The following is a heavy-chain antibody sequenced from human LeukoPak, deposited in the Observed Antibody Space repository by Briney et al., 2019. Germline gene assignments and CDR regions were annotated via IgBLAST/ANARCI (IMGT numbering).Heavy chain of an antibody. D-gene: IGHD3-22*01. CDR2: IYTSGST. V-gene: IGHV4-4*07. CDR3: ARLVVAYYYYCYMDV. J-gene: IGHJ6*03. Sequence: SETLSLTCTVSGGSISSYYWSWIRQPAGKGLEWIGRIYTSGSTNYNPSLKSRVTISVDTSKNQFSLKLSSVTAADTAVYYCARLVVAYYYYCYMDVWGKGTTVTISS. CDR1: GGSISSYY.